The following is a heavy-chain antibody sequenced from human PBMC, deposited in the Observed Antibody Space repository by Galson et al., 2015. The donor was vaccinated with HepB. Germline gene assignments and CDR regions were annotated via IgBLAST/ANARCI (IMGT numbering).Heavy chain of an antibody. CDR3: ATLRITMVRGAKEYFQH. D-gene: IGHD3-10*01. V-gene: IGHV1-24*01. J-gene: IGHJ1*01. Sequence: SVKVSCKVSRYTLTELSMHWVRQAPGKGLEWMGGFDPEDGETIYAQKFQGRVTMTEDTSTDTAYMELSSLRSEDTAVYYCATLRITMVRGAKEYFQHWGQGTLVTVSS. CDR1: RYTLTELS. CDR2: FDPEDGET.